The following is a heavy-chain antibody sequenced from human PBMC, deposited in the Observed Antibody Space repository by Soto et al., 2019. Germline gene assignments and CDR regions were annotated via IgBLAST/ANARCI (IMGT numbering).Heavy chain of an antibody. V-gene: IGHV3-30*18. CDR3: AKDSSGYDPYGIAVAGTTPSFVDY. J-gene: IGHJ4*02. D-gene: IGHD6-19*01. CDR2: ISYDGSNK. CDR1: GFTFSSYG. Sequence: PGGSLRLSCAASGFTFSSYGMHSVRQAPGKGLELVAVISYDGSNKYYADSVKGRFTISRDNSKNTLYLQMNCLRAEDTAVYYCAKDSSGYDPYGIAVAGTTPSFVDYWGQGTLVTVSS.